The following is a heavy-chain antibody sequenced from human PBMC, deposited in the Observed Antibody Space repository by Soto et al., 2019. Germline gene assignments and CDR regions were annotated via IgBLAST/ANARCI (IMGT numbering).Heavy chain of an antibody. D-gene: IGHD6-19*01. V-gene: IGHV1-18*01. J-gene: IGHJ6*02. CDR1: GYTFTSYG. Sequence: ASVKVSCKASGYTFTSYGISWVRQAPGQGLEWMGWTSAYNGSTNYAQKLQGRVTMTTDTSTSTAYMELRSLRSDDTAVYYCARRQWLVGGYYYGMDVWGQGTTVTVSS. CDR2: TSAYNGST. CDR3: ARRQWLVGGYYYGMDV.